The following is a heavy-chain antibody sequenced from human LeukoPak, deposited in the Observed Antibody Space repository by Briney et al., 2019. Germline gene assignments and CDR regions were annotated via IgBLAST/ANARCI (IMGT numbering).Heavy chain of an antibody. J-gene: IGHJ4*02. D-gene: IGHD6-6*01. Sequence: SSETLSLTCAVYGGSFSGYYSSWIRQPPGKGLEWIGEINHSGSTNYNPSLKSRVTISVDTSKNQFSLKLSSVTAADTAVYYCARGRAMDYSSCAVDYWGQGTLVTVSS. CDR2: INHSGST. V-gene: IGHV4-34*01. CDR1: GGSFSGYY. CDR3: ARGRAMDYSSCAVDY.